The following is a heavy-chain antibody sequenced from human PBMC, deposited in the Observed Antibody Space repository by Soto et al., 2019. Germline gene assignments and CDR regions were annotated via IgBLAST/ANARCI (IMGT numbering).Heavy chain of an antibody. J-gene: IGHJ6*02. CDR3: ARRQAITMVRGVIPYYHDGTHV. Sequence: SVKVVCKASGATFSSYAISWVRQAPGQGIEWMGGIILIFGTANYAQKFQGRVTITADESTSTAYMDLSSLRSEDTAVYYCARRQAITMVRGVIPYYHDGTHVCG. D-gene: IGHD3-10*01. V-gene: IGHV1-69*13. CDR2: IILIFGTA. CDR1: GATFSSYA.